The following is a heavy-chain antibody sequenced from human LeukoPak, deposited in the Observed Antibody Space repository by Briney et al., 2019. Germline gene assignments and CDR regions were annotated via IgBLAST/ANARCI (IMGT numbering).Heavy chain of an antibody. Sequence: GASVKVSCKASGYTFTGYYMHWVRQAPGQGLEWMGWISPNSGGTKYAQKFQGRVTMTRDKSINTAYMELSRLRSDDTAVYYCARDYGGLVRYYFDYWGQGTLVTVSS. V-gene: IGHV1-2*02. CDR2: ISPNSGGT. CDR3: ARDYGGLVRYYFDY. J-gene: IGHJ4*02. CDR1: GYTFTGYY. D-gene: IGHD6-19*01.